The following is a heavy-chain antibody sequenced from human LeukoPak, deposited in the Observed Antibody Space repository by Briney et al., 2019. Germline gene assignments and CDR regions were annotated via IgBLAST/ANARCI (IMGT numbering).Heavy chain of an antibody. CDR2: IWYDGSNK. CDR1: GFTFSSYG. D-gene: IGHD4-23*01. Sequence: GGSLRLSCAASGFTFSSYGMHWVRQAPGKGLEWVAVIWYDGSNKYYADSVKGRFTISRDNSKNTLYLQMNSLRAEDTAVYYCARGTTVVTFDYWGQGTLVTVSS. J-gene: IGHJ4*02. V-gene: IGHV3-33*01. CDR3: ARGTTVVTFDY.